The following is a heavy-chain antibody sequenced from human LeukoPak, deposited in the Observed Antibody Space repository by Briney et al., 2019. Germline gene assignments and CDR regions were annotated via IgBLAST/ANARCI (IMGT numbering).Heavy chain of an antibody. D-gene: IGHD3-10*02. V-gene: IGHV4-39*07. CDR1: GGSISSSSYY. CDR3: ARGGGYVRLLLEY. Sequence: SETLSLTCTVSGGSISSSSYYWGWIRQPPGKGLEWIGSIYYSGSTYYNPSLKSRVTIPVDTSKNQFSLKLSSVTAADTAVYYCARGGGYVRLLLEYWGQGTLVTVSS. J-gene: IGHJ4*02. CDR2: IYYSGST.